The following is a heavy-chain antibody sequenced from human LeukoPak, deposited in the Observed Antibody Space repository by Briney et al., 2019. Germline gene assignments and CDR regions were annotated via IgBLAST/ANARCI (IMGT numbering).Heavy chain of an antibody. CDR1: GFTFDDYA. Sequence: GGSLRLSCAASGFTFDDYAMHWVRQAPGKGLEWVSAISGSGGSTYYADSVKGRFTISRDNSKNTLYLQMNSLRAEDTAVYYCAKVCEPLAMVQGVIFFDYWGQGTLVTVSS. D-gene: IGHD3-10*01. CDR3: AKVCEPLAMVQGVIFFDY. J-gene: IGHJ4*02. CDR2: ISGSGGST. V-gene: IGHV3-23*01.